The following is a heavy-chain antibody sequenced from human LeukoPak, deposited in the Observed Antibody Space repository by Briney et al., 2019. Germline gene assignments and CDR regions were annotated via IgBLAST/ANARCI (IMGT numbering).Heavy chain of an antibody. V-gene: IGHV4-38-2*02. D-gene: IGHD6-19*01. Sequence: SETLSLTCTVSGGSISSGYYWGWIRQPPGKGLEWIGSIYHSGSTYYNPSLKSRVTISVDTSKNQFSLKLSSVTAADTAVYYCARVLSSSGWGNFDYWGQGTLVTVSS. J-gene: IGHJ4*02. CDR3: ARVLSSSGWGNFDY. CDR2: IYHSGST. CDR1: GGSISSGYY.